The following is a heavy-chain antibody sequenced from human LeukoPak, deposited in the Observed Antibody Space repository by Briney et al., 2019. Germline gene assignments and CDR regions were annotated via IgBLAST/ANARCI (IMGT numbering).Heavy chain of an antibody. V-gene: IGHV4-39*01. Sequence: SETLSLTCTVSGGSISSSSYYWGWIRQPPGKGLEWIGSIYYSGSTYYNPSLKSRVTISVDTSKNQFSPKLSSVTAADTAVYYCARTAAGLYYFDYWGQGTLVTVSS. CDR1: GGSISSSSYY. CDR2: IYYSGST. D-gene: IGHD6-13*01. CDR3: ARTAAGLYYFDY. J-gene: IGHJ4*02.